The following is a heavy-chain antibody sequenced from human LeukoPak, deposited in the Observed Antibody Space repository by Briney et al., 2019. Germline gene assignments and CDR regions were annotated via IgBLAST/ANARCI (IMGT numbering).Heavy chain of an antibody. V-gene: IGHV4-34*01. CDR3: ARDGRRVWSGYLDYYYMDV. CDR1: GGSFSGYY. CDR2: INHSGST. D-gene: IGHD3-3*01. Sequence: SETLSLTCAVYGGSFSGYYWSWIRQPPGKGLEWIGEINHSGSTNYNPSLKSRVTISVDTSKNQFSLKLSSVTAEDTAVYYCARDGRRVWSGYLDYYYMDVWGKGTTVTVSS. J-gene: IGHJ6*03.